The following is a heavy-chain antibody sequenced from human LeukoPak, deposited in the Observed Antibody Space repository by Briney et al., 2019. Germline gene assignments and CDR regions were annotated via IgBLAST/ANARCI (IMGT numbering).Heavy chain of an antibody. J-gene: IGHJ4*02. D-gene: IGHD2-2*01. Sequence: GASVKVSCKASGYTFTSYGISWVRQAPGQGLEWMGWISAYNGNTNYAQKLQGRVTMTTDTSTSTAYMELGSLRSDDTAVYYCARDGGYCSSTSCYPLIAAAANFDYWGQGTLVTVSS. CDR2: ISAYNGNT. CDR3: ARDGGYCSSTSCYPLIAAAANFDY. V-gene: IGHV1-18*01. CDR1: GYTFTSYG.